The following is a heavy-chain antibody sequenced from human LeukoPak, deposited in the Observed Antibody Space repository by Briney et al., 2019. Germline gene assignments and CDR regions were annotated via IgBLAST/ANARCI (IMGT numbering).Heavy chain of an antibody. CDR1: GFTFSGYG. Sequence: GGSLRLSCAASGFTFSGYGMHWVRQAPGKGLEWVAVIWYDGSNKYYADSVKGRFTISRDNSKNTLYLQMNSLRAEDTAVYYCAKDRGAYNWNGFDYWGQGTLVTVSS. J-gene: IGHJ4*02. D-gene: IGHD1-20*01. CDR3: AKDRGAYNWNGFDY. CDR2: IWYDGSNK. V-gene: IGHV3-33*06.